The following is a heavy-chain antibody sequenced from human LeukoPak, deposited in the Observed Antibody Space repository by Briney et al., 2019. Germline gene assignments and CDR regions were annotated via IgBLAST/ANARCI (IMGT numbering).Heavy chain of an antibody. CDR2: IYNDGST. D-gene: IGHD3-10*01. CDR1: GFIVSSNY. J-gene: IGHJ5*02. V-gene: IGHV3-53*01. CDR3: ARVITMVRGVWTPFDP. Sequence: GGSLRLSCAASGFIVSSNYMTWVRQAPGKGLEWVSVIYNDGSTYYADSVKGRFTSSRDNSKDTLYLQMNILRVEDTAVYYCARVITMVRGVWTPFDPWGQGTLVTVSS.